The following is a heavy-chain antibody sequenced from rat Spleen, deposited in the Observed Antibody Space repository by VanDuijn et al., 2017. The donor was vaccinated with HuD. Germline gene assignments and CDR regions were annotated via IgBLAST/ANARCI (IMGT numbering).Heavy chain of an antibody. CDR1: GFTFSNYD. CDR3: ARLGGYNPFDY. D-gene: IGHD1-9*01. J-gene: IGHJ2*01. Sequence: EVQLVESGGGLVQPGRSMKLSCAASGFTFSNYDMAWVRQAPTKGLEWVATISYDGSSTYYRDSVKGRYTISRDNAKSTLFLQMDSLRSEDTATYYCARLGGYNPFDYWGQGVMVTVSS. CDR2: ISYDGSST. V-gene: IGHV5-7*01.